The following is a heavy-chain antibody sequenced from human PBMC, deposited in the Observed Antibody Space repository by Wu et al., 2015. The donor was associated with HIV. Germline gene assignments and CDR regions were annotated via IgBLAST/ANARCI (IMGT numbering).Heavy chain of an antibody. CDR1: GGTFSSYA. V-gene: IGHV1-69*04. J-gene: IGHJ3*02. CDR2: MDPSDETT. CDR3: ARRRDDAFDI. Sequence: QVQLVQSGAEVKKPGSSVKVSCKASGGTFSSYAISWVRQAPGQGLEWMGMMDPSDETTKYAQKFQGRVTMTRDTSTSTVYMKLSSLRSEDTALYYCARRRDDAFDIWGRGTMVTVSS.